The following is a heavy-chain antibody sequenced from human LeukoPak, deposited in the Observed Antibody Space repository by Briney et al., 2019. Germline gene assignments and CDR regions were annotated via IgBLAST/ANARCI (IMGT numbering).Heavy chain of an antibody. CDR2: IIPIFGTA. J-gene: IGHJ3*02. Sequence: ASVKVSCKASGGTFSSYAISWVRQAPGQGLEWMGGIIPIFGTANYAQKFQGRVTMTTDTSTSTAYMELRSLRSDDTAVYYCARFLWFGELAGAFDIWGQGTMVTVSS. V-gene: IGHV1-69*05. CDR3: ARFLWFGELAGAFDI. CDR1: GGTFSSYA. D-gene: IGHD3-10*01.